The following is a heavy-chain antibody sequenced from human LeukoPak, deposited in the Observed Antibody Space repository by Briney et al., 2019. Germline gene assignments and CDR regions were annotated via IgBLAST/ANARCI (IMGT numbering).Heavy chain of an antibody. CDR3: ARDRSGFFDY. J-gene: IGHJ4*02. CDR1: GYTFTSYD. D-gene: IGHD3-22*01. Sequence: ASVKVSCKASGYTFTSYDINWVRQATGQGLEWMGWINPNSGGTNYAQKFQGRVTMTRDTSISTAYMELSRLRSDDTAVYYCARDRSGFFDYWGQGTLVTVSS. CDR2: INPNSGGT. V-gene: IGHV1-2*02.